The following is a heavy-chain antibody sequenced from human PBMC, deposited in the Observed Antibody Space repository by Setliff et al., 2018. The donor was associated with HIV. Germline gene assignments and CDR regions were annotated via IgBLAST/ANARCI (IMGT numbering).Heavy chain of an antibody. V-gene: IGHV3-30*02. CDR3: TRGRDIAVAAVNDY. Sequence: GGSLRLSCAASGFTFSNYGLHWVRQAPGKGLEWVAFIKQDESEMQYVDSVKGRFTISRDDSKSIAYLQMNSLKTDDTAVYYCTRGRDIAVAAVNDYWGQGTLVTVSS. CDR2: IKQDESEM. CDR1: GFTFSNYG. J-gene: IGHJ4*02. D-gene: IGHD6-19*01.